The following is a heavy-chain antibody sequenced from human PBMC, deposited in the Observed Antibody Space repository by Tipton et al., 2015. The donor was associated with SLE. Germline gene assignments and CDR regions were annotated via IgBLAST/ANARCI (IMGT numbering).Heavy chain of an antibody. D-gene: IGHD7-27*01. CDR3: AGDNWGLSIFYY. V-gene: IGHV4-61*02. CDR1: GGSISSGSYY. J-gene: IGHJ4*02. Sequence: TLSLTCTVSGGSISSGSYYWSWIRQPAGKGLEWIGRIYTSGSTNYNPSLKSRVTISVDTSKNQFSLKLSSVTAADTAVYYCAGDNWGLSIFYYWGQGTLVTVSS. CDR2: IYTSGST.